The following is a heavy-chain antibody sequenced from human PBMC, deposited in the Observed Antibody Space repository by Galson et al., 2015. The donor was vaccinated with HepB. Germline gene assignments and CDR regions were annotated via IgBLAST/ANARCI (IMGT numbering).Heavy chain of an antibody. V-gene: IGHV3-23*01. D-gene: IGHD1-14*01. CDR2: ISGSGGST. Sequence: SLRLSCAASGFTFRSYAMTWVRQGPGKGLEWVSSISGSGGSTYYADSVKGRFTISRDNSKNTLDLQMNSLRAEDTAVYYCAKALPRYGTYSPLHPWGPGTLVTVSS. J-gene: IGHJ5*02. CDR3: AKALPRYGTYSPLHP. CDR1: GFTFRSYA.